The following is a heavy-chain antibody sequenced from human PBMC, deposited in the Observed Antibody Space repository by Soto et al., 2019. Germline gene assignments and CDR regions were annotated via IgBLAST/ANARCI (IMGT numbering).Heavy chain of an antibody. CDR2: INAGNGNT. J-gene: IGHJ4*02. CDR1: GFTFSNSA. V-gene: IGHV1-3*01. D-gene: IGHD5-18*01. CDR3: ATVLDTAMVKYFDY. Sequence: ASVKVSCKASGFTFSNSAVQWVRQAPGQSLEWMGWINAGNGNTKYSEKFQGRVSITRDTSASTAYMELSSLRSEDTAVYYCATVLDTAMVKYFDYWGQGTLVTVSS.